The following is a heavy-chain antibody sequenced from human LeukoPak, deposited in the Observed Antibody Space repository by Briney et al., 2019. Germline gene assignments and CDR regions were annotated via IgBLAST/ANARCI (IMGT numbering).Heavy chain of an antibody. CDR3: ARELYSSSWYGWFDP. D-gene: IGHD6-13*01. J-gene: IGHJ5*02. V-gene: IGHV3-21*01. Sequence: GGSLGLSCAASGFTFSSYSMNWVRQAPGKGLEWVSSISSSSSYIYYADSVKGRFTISRDNAKNSLYLQMNSLRAEDTAVYYCARELYSSSWYGWFDPWGQGTLVTVSS. CDR1: GFTFSSYS. CDR2: ISSSSSYI.